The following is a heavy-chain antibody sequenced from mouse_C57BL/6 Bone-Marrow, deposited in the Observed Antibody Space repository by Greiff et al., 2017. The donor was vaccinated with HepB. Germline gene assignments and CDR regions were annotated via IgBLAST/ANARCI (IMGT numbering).Heavy chain of an antibody. CDR3: VRGAAQAPLAMDY. CDR1: GFSFNTYA. D-gene: IGHD3-2*02. V-gene: IGHV10-1*01. CDR2: IRSKSNNYAT. Sequence: DVKLVESGGGLVQPKGSLKLSCAASGFSFNTYAMNWVRQAPGKGLEWVARIRSKSNNYATYYADSVKDRFTISRDDSESMLYLQMNNLKTEDTAMYYCVRGAAQAPLAMDYWGQGTSVTVSS. J-gene: IGHJ4*01.